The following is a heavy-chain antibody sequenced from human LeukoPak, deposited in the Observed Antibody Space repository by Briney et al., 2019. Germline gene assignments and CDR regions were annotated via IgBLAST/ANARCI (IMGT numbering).Heavy chain of an antibody. V-gene: IGHV3-48*02. CDR1: GFTFSSYS. CDR2: ISTSSSTR. Sequence: GGSLRLSCAASGFTFSSYSMNWVRQAPGKGLEWVSYISTSSSTRYYADSVKGRFTVSRDNAKNSLYLQMSSPRDDDTALYYCARHNYWGQGTLVTVSS. CDR3: ARHNY. J-gene: IGHJ4*02.